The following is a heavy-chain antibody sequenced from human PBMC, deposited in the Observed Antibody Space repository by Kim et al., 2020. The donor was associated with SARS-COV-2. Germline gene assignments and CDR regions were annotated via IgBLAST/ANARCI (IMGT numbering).Heavy chain of an antibody. J-gene: IGHJ4*02. CDR2: INTGGGTA. D-gene: IGHD1-26*01. CDR3: ARGIEGGVLADY. V-gene: IGHV3-74*01. Sequence: GGSLRLSCAASEFTLSHYWMHWVRQAPGKGLIWLSGINTGGGTAIYADSVKGRFTISRDNTKNTLYLQMNSLRAEDTSVYYCARGIEGGVLADYWGQGTLVTVSS. CDR1: EFTLSHYW.